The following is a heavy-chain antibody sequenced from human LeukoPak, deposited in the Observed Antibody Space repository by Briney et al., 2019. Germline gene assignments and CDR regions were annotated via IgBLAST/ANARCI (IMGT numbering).Heavy chain of an antibody. Sequence: GGSLRLSRAASGFTVSSNYMSWVRQAPGKGLEWVSVIYSGGSTYYADSVKGRFTISRDNSKNTLYLQMNSLRAEDTAVYYCARGLANYDILTGSLSYWGQGTLVTVSS. CDR2: IYSGGST. CDR3: ARGLANYDILTGSLSY. V-gene: IGHV3-53*01. J-gene: IGHJ4*02. CDR1: GFTVSSNY. D-gene: IGHD3-9*01.